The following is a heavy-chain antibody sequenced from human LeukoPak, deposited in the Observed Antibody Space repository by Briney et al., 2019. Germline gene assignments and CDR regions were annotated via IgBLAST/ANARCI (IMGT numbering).Heavy chain of an antibody. V-gene: IGHV4-4*07. CDR2: NTTGTA. J-gene: IGHJ6*02. Sequence: SETLSLTCIISGGSIGPYYWSWIRQAAGKGPEWIGRNTTGTADYNPSLKGRVFLSVDTSKNQFSLKVTSVTAADTAVYYCARDQPSDPYYYYGMDVWGQGTTVTVSS. CDR3: ARDQPSDPYYYYGMDV. CDR1: GGSIGPYY.